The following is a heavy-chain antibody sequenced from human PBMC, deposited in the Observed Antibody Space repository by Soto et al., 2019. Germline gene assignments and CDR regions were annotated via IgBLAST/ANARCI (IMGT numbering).Heavy chain of an antibody. CDR2: ISAYNGNT. CDR3: ARDLAYYDSKTLSGY. D-gene: IGHD3-22*01. J-gene: IGHJ4*02. Sequence: QVQLVQSGAEVKKPGASVKVSCKASGYTFTSYGISWVRQAPGQGLEWMGWISAYNGNTNYAQKLQGRVTMTTDTSTSTAYMELRSLRSDDTAGYYCARDLAYYDSKTLSGYWGQGTLVTVSS. V-gene: IGHV1-18*01. CDR1: GYTFTSYG.